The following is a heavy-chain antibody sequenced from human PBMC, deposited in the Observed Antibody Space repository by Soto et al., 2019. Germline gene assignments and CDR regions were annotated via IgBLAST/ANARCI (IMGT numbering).Heavy chain of an antibody. D-gene: IGHD2-2*01. CDR1: GYIFTNFG. Sequence: ASVKVSCKASGYIFTNFGISWVRQAPGQGLEWMGWISAYNGDTNYAQKLQGRVTVTRDTSTSTAYMELSSLRSDDTAVYYCAREDRDRETGLVPAAIDGMDVWGQGTTVTVSS. V-gene: IGHV1-18*01. CDR2: ISAYNGDT. CDR3: AREDRDRETGLVPAAIDGMDV. J-gene: IGHJ6*02.